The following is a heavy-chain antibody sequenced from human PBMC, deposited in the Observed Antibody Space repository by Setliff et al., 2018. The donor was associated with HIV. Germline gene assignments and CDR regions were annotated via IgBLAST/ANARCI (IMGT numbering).Heavy chain of an antibody. D-gene: IGHD3-16*01. V-gene: IGHV3-7*03. CDR2: INPDGSHR. Sequence: HPGGSLRLSCAASGFTFTISWMNWVRQAPGKGLEWVANINPDGSHRDYVDSVKGRFTISRDNAKNSLYLQMNSLRAEDTAVYYCARDRAYASFDYWGQGALVTVSS. CDR3: ARDRAYASFDY. CDR1: GFTFTISW. J-gene: IGHJ4*02.